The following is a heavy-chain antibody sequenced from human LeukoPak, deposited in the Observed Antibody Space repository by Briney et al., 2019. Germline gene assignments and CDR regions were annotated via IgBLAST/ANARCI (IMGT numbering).Heavy chain of an antibody. CDR3: DREREREVQGFTYALDV. CDR2: ISAYNGYT. CDR1: VYTFTAYG. J-gene: IGHJ6*02. Sequence: ASVKVSCKASVYTFTAYGISWVREAPGQGLEWVGWISAYNGYTKYAQKFQGRVTMTRDTSTYTAYMELRSLRSDDTAVYYFDREREREVQGFTYALDVWGQGSTVTVSS. V-gene: IGHV1-18*01. D-gene: IGHD1-26*01.